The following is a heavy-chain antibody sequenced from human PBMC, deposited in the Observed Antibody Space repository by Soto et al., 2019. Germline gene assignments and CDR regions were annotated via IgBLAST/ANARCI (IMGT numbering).Heavy chain of an antibody. V-gene: IGHV4-39*01. J-gene: IGHJ4*02. D-gene: IGHD5-18*01. CDR1: GGSISTTAYY. CDR2: LYYSGIT. CDR3: ARQGGDNYGDFDY. Sequence: PSETLSLTCTVSGGSISTTAYYWGWIRQPPGKGLEWIGSLYYSGITFYNPSLRSRVTISADRSKNQFSLKVGSVTATDTAVYYCARQGGDNYGDFDYWGQGTLVTVSS.